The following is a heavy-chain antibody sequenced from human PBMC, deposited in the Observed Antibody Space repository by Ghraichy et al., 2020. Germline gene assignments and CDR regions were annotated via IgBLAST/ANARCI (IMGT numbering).Heavy chain of an antibody. V-gene: IGHV4-59*01. Sequence: SETLSLTCTVSGGSINKYYWNWIRQSPEKGLQWLGYVYYSGVTNYNPSLKSGVTISVDTSKNQFSLGLSSVTAADTAVYYCARGNCDGGSCYLDYWGQGTLVTVSS. CDR3: ARGNCDGGSCYLDY. CDR1: GGSINKYY. CDR2: VYYSGVT. D-gene: IGHD2-21*01. J-gene: IGHJ4*02.